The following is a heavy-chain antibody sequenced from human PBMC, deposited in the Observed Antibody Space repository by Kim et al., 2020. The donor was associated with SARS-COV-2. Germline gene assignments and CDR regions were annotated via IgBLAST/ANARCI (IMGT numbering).Heavy chain of an antibody. CDR1: GGSISSSNW. V-gene: IGHV4-4*02. D-gene: IGHD3-9*01. J-gene: IGHJ6*02. CDR3: ARRGELLRYFDWGYYYYGMDV. Sequence: SETLSLTCAVSGGSISSSNWWSWVRQPPGKGLECIGEIYHSGSTNYNPSLKSRVTISVDKSKNQFSLKLSSVTAADTAVYYCARRGELLRYFDWGYYYYGMDVWGQGTTVTVSS. CDR2: IYHSGST.